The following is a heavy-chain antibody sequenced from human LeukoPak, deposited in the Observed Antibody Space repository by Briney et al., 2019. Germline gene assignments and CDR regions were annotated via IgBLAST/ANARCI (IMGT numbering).Heavy chain of an antibody. CDR2: IRYDGSNK. CDR1: GFTFSSYG. D-gene: IGHD3-22*01. J-gene: IGHJ4*02. V-gene: IGHV3-30*02. CDR3: AKDGIFYDSSGYYYFDY. Sequence: GGSLRLSCAASGFTFSSYGMHGVRQAPGKGLEWVAFIRYDGSNKYYADYVKGRFTISRDNFKNTLYLQMNSLRAEDTAVYYCAKDGIFYDSSGYYYFDYWGQGTLVTVSS.